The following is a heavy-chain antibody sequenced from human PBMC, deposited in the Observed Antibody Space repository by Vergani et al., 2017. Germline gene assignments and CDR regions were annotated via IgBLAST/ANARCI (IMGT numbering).Heavy chain of an antibody. Sequence: QVQLVQSGAEVKKPGASVKVSCKASGSTFTGYYMHWVRRAPGQGLEWMGWINSNSGGTNYAQKFQGRVTMTRDTYISTAYMELSRLRTDDTAVYYCARDRPGSSSWYSDYWGQGTLVTVSS. CDR1: GSTFTGYY. D-gene: IGHD6-13*01. J-gene: IGHJ4*02. CDR3: ARDRPGSSSWYSDY. CDR2: INSNSGGT. V-gene: IGHV1-2*02.